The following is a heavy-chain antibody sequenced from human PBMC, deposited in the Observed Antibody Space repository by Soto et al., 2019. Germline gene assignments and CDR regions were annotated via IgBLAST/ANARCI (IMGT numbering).Heavy chain of an antibody. J-gene: IGHJ6*02. CDR2: IWYDGSIK. CDR1: GFTFSSYG. Sequence: GGSLRLSCAASGFTFSSYGMHWVRQAPGKGLEWVAVIWYDGSIKYYADSVKGRFTISRDNSKNTLYLQMNSLRAEDTAVYYCARGDSSSGNNYYYYYGMDVWGQGTTVTVSS. D-gene: IGHD6-6*01. V-gene: IGHV3-33*01. CDR3: ARGDSSSGNNYYYYYGMDV.